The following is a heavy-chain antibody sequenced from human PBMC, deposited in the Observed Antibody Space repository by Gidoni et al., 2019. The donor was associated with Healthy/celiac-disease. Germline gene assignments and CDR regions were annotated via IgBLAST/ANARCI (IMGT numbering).Heavy chain of an antibody. Sequence: QVQLVQSGAEVKKPGASVKVSCKASGYTLTSFDINWVRQATGQGLEWMGWMNPNSGNTGYAQKFQGRVTMTRNTSISTAYMELSSLRSEDTAVYYCARASIAVAGLWFDPWGQGTLVTVSS. D-gene: IGHD6-19*01. CDR2: MNPNSGNT. CDR3: ARASIAVAGLWFDP. J-gene: IGHJ5*02. V-gene: IGHV1-8*01. CDR1: GYTLTSFD.